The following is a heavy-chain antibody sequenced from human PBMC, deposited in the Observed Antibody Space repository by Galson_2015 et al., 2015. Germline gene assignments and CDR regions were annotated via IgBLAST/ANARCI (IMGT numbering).Heavy chain of an antibody. CDR2: ISGRSTFI. V-gene: IGHV3-21*01. CDR3: TRQLWIGSGFTDS. Sequence: ALRLAGAASGFPFSSYPRKWVRQAPGKGLQWVSSISGRSTFIYYSDSVNGRVTISRDHAKNALCLQMKSLKGDDQAVYYCTRQLWIGSGFTDSCSRGTLVADSS. CDR1: GFPFSSYP. D-gene: IGHD7-27*01. J-gene: IGHJ4*02.